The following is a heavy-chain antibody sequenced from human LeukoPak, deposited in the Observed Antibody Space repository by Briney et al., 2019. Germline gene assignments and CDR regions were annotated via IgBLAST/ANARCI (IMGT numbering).Heavy chain of an antibody. CDR1: GFTFSSYA. CDR3: ARCHVDTVNYYYYYYMDV. D-gene: IGHD5-18*01. Sequence: GGSLRLSCAPSGFTFSSYAMRWVRPAPEKGREYVSVISNKGGSTYYADSVKGRFTIARDNGTNTLYLQMGSLRTEDIAVYYCARCHVDTVNYYYYYYMDVWGKGSTVTVSS. CDR2: ISNKGGST. J-gene: IGHJ6*03. V-gene: IGHV3-64*02.